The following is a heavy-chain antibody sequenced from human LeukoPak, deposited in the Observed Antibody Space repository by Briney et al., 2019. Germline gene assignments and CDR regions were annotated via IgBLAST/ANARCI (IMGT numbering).Heavy chain of an antibody. CDR2: FDPEDGET. D-gene: IGHD3-10*01. Sequence: ASVKVSCKASGYTFTGYYMHWVRQAPGKGLEWMGGFDPEDGETIYAQKFQGRVTMTEDTSTDTAYMELSSLRSEDTAVYYCATPELLWFGELSSWGQGTLVTVSS. V-gene: IGHV1-24*01. CDR1: GYTFTGYY. CDR3: ATPELLWFGELSS. J-gene: IGHJ5*02.